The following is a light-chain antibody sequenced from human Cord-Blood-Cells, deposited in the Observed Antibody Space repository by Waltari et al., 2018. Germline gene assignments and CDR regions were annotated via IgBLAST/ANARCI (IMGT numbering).Light chain of an antibody. J-gene: IGLJ2*01. CDR3: CSYAGSYTL. Sequence: QSALTQPRSVSGSPGQSVPISCPGTTSDVGGYHYVSWYQQHPGKAPKLMIYDVSKRPSGVPDRFSGSKSGNTASLTISGLQAEDEADYYCCSYAGSYTLFGGGTKLTVL. V-gene: IGLV2-11*01. CDR2: DVS. CDR1: TSDVGGYHY.